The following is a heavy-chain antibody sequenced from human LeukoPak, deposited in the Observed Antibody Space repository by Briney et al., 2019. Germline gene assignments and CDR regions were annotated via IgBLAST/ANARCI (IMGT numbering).Heavy chain of an antibody. CDR2: IYTSGST. CDR3: ARANYYGSGSYVDV. V-gene: IGHV4-4*07. CDR1: GGSISSYY. J-gene: IGHJ6*02. Sequence: SETLSLTCTVSGGSISSYYWSWIRQPAGKGLEWIGRIYTSGSTNYNASLKSRVSMSVDTSKNQFSLKLSSVTAADTAVFYCARANYYGSGSYVDVWGQGTTVTVSS. D-gene: IGHD3-10*01.